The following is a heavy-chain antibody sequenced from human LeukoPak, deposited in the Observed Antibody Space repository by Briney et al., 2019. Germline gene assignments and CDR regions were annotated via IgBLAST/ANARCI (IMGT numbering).Heavy chain of an antibody. CDR2: ISSSSTI. D-gene: IGHD4-23*01. CDR1: GFTFSSYS. J-gene: IGHJ4*02. V-gene: IGHV3-48*02. Sequence: GGSLRLSCAASGFTFSSYSISWVRQAPGKGLEWVSYISSSSTISYADSVKGRFTISRGNANNSLYLQMNSLRDEDTAVYYCARGGTSSSLAYWGQGTLVTVSS. CDR3: ARGGTSSSLAY.